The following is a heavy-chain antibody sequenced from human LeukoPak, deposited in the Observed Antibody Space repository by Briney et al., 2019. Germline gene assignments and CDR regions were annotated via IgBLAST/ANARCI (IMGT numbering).Heavy chain of an antibody. CDR3: ARTGGSSWYQYFGFDY. J-gene: IGHJ4*02. Sequence: SVKVSCTASGGTFSSYAISWVRQAPGQGLEWMGGIIPIFGTANYAQKFQGRVTITADESTSTAYMELSSLRSEDTAVYYCARTGGSSWYQYFGFDYWGQGTLVTVSS. CDR1: GGTFSSYA. CDR2: IIPIFGTA. V-gene: IGHV1-69*13. D-gene: IGHD6-13*01.